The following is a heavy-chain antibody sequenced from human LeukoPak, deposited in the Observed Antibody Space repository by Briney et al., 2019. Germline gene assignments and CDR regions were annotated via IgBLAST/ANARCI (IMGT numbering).Heavy chain of an antibody. CDR3: ARDRSYGDFDY. CDR2: IYYSGST. D-gene: IGHD1-26*01. Sequence: KTSETRSLTCTVSGGSISSYYWSWIRQPPGKGLEWIGYIYYSGSTNYNPSLKSRVTISVDTSKNQFSLKLSSVTAADTAVYYCARDRSYGDFDYWGQGTLVTVSS. J-gene: IGHJ4*02. V-gene: IGHV4-59*01. CDR1: GGSISSYY.